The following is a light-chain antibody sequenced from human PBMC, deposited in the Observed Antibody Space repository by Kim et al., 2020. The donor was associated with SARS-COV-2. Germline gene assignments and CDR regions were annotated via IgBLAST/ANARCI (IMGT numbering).Light chain of an antibody. CDR3: QQYYSYPLT. Sequence: ASTGDRVTITCRASQGISSYLAWYQQKPGKAPKLLIYAASTLQSGVPSRFSGSASGTDFTLTISCLQSEDFATYYCQQYYSYPLTFGQGTKVDIK. V-gene: IGKV1-8*01. CDR2: AAS. J-gene: IGKJ1*01. CDR1: QGISSY.